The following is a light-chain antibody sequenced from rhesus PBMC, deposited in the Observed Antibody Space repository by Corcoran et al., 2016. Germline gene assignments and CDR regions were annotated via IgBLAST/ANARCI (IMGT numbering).Light chain of an antibody. CDR3: SSYAGSNTYI. CDR1: SSDSGGYNY. CDR2: EVS. V-gene: IGLV2-32*02. J-gene: IGLJ1*01. Sequence: QAALTQPRPVSGSPGQSVTISCTGTSSDSGGYNYVSWYQQHPGTAPKLMIYEVSKRPSGVSDRFSGSKSGKTASPTISGLQAEDEADDYCSSYAGSNTYIFGAGTRLTVL.